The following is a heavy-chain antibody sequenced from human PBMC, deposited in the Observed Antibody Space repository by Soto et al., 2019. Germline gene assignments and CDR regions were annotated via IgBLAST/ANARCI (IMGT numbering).Heavy chain of an antibody. CDR2: ISYDGSNK. CDR1: GFSFSSND. V-gene: IGHV3-30*18. J-gene: IGHJ6*02. D-gene: IGHD3-3*01. Sequence: SLRHTLDAGGFSFSSNDRHWVRQAPGKGLEWVAVISYDGSNKYYADSVKGRFTISRDNSKNTLYLQMNSLRAEDTAVYYCAKDLPYLYDFWSGYDYGMDVWGQGTTVTVSS. CDR3: AKDLPYLYDFWSGYDYGMDV.